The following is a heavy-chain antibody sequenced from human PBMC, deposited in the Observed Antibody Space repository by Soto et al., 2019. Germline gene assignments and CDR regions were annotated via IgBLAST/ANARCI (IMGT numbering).Heavy chain of an antibody. V-gene: IGHV5-10-1*01. J-gene: IGHJ6*02. D-gene: IGHD1-26*01. CDR1: GNSFTSYG. CDR3: ARPQGSVGEATHYYGMDV. Sequence: XESLKVSWKGSGNSFTSYGGSWVLQMPGKGLEWMGRIDPSDSYTNYSPSFQGHVTISADKSISTAYLQWSSLKASDTAMYYCARPQGSVGEATHYYGMDVWGQGTTVTVSS. CDR2: IDPSDSYT.